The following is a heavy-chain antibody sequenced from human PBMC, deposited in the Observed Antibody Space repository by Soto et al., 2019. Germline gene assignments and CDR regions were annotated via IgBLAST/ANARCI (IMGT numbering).Heavy chain of an antibody. CDR1: GGSISSSSYY. V-gene: IGHV4-39*01. CDR2: IYYSGST. D-gene: IGHD5-18*01. J-gene: IGHJ6*02. CDR3: ASGEYSYGYYYYYGMDV. Sequence: SETLSLTCTVSGGSISSSSYYWGWIRQPPGKGLEWIGSIYYSGSTYYNPSLKSRVTISVDTSKNQFSPKLSSVTAADTAVYYCASGEYSYGYYYYYGMDVWGQGTTVT.